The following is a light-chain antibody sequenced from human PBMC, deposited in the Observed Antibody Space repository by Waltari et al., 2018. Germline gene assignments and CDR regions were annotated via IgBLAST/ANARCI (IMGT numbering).Light chain of an antibody. J-gene: IGLJ2*01. Sequence: QSVLKQPPSVPGAPGQRVTILSTGSSPIIGAGHDSHWYQQLPGTAPKLLISGNSNRPSGVPDRFSGSKSGTSASLAITELQAEDEADYYCQSYDSSFHVVFGGGTKLTVL. V-gene: IGLV1-40*01. CDR1: SPIIGAGHD. CDR3: QSYDSSFHVV. CDR2: GNS.